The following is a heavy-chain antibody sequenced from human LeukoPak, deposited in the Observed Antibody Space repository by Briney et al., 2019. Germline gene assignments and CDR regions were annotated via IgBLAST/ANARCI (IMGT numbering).Heavy chain of an antibody. V-gene: IGHV3-48*02. CDR1: GFTFSDYS. J-gene: IGHJ3*02. CDR3: AREGYYGAFDI. D-gene: IGHD3-10*01. Sequence: GGSLRLSRAASGFTFSDYSMNWVRQAPGKGLEWVSYIGANSAIYYADSVKGRFTISRDNAKNSLSLQMNNLRDDDTAVYYCAREGYYGAFDIWGQGTMVTVSS. CDR2: IGANSAI.